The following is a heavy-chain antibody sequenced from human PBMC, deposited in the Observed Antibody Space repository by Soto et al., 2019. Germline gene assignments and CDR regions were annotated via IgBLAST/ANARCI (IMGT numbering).Heavy chain of an antibody. Sequence: GASVKFSCKASGGTFSSYAISWVRQAPGQGLEWMGGIIPIFGTANYAQKFQGRVTMTANTSISTAYMELSSLRSEDTAVYYCARAGYSSSWYVFDPWGQGTLVTVSS. CDR3: ARAGYSSSWYVFDP. CDR2: IIPIFGTA. D-gene: IGHD6-13*01. J-gene: IGHJ5*02. V-gene: IGHV1-69*06. CDR1: GGTFSSYA.